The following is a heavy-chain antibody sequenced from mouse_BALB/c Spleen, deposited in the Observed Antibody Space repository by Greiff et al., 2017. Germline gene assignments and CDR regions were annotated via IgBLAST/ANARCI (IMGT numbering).Heavy chain of an antibody. CDR1: GYTFTSYW. Sequence: QVHVKQSGAELVRPGASVKLSCKASGYTFTSYWINWVKQRPGQGLEWIGNIYPSDSYTNYNQKFKDKATLTVDKSSSTAYMQLSSPTSEDSAVYYCTRNYGGAMDYWGQGTSVTVSS. CDR2: IYPSDSYT. J-gene: IGHJ4*01. V-gene: IGHV1-69*02. D-gene: IGHD1-1*01. CDR3: TRNYGGAMDY.